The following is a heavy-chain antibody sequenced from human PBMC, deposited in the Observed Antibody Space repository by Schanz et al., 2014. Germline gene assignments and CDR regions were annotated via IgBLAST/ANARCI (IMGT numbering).Heavy chain of an antibody. J-gene: IGHJ4*02. V-gene: IGHV3-66*01. Sequence: EVQLVESGGGLVQPGGSLRLSCAASGFTFSNYWMHWVRQAPGKGLVWVSFIYIGGNTYYADSVKGRFTISRDNSKNTLYLQMSSLRAEDTAVYYCAKSQGSSFDSWGQGTLVTVSS. CDR2: IYIGGNT. CDR1: GFTFSNYW. D-gene: IGHD6-13*01. CDR3: AKSQGSSFDS.